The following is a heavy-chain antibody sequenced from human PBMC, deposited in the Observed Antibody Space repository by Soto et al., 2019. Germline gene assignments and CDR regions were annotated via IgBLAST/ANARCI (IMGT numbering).Heavy chain of an antibody. CDR1: GYPVTAYY. D-gene: IGHD3-3*01. V-gene: IGHV1-2*02. Sequence: QLHLVQSGAVVKKPGASVTVSCSASGYPVTAYYMHWVRQAPGRGLEWMGGINPATGAAKYTQTFQGRFTRTRDTSTGTVFRELSGLSSGDTAIFSCARGGVVGVAGSAAFDMWGQGTLVTVPS. J-gene: IGHJ3*02. CDR3: ARGGVVGVAGSAAFDM. CDR2: INPATGAA.